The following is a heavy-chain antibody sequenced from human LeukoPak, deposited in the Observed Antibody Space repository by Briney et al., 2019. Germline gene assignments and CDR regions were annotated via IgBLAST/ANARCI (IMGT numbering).Heavy chain of an antibody. CDR2: IYYSGST. Sequence: SETLSLTCTVSGGSMSPYHWGWIRQPPGKGLEWTGYIYYSGSTNYNPSLKSRVTISVDTSKNQFSLKLSSVTAADTAVYYCARDPGGLEIYYGMDVWGQGTTVTVSS. J-gene: IGHJ6*02. CDR1: GGSMSPYH. V-gene: IGHV4-59*01. D-gene: IGHD1-1*01. CDR3: ARDPGGLEIYYGMDV.